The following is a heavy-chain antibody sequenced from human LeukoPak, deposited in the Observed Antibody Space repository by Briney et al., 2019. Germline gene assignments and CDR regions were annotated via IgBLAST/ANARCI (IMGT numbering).Heavy chain of an antibody. CDR3: ASGEYCGGDCQGAFDI. Sequence: SETLSLTCTVSGGSISSYYWSWIRQPPGKGLEWIGYIYYSGSTNYNPSLKSRVTISVDTSRNQFSLKLSSVTAADTAVYYCASGEYCGGDCQGAFDIWGQGTMVTVSS. V-gene: IGHV4-59*01. D-gene: IGHD2-21*02. J-gene: IGHJ3*02. CDR2: IYYSGST. CDR1: GGSISSYY.